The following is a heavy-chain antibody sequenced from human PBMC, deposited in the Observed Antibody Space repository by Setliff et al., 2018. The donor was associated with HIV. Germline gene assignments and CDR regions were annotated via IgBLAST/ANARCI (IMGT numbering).Heavy chain of an antibody. CDR3: AQITVMGY. CDR2: IKQDGSER. V-gene: IGHV3-7*01. J-gene: IGHJ4*02. Sequence: GGSLRLSCAASGFTFRNYWMSWVRQAPGKGLEWVANIKQDGSERSYVDSVKGRFTISRDNAKNSLYLQMNSLRAEDTAVYYCAQITVMGYWGQGTLVTVSS. D-gene: IGHD4-4*01. CDR1: GFTFRNYW.